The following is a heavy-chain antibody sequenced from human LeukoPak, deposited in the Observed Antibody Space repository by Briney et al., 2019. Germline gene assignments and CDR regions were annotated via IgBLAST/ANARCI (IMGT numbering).Heavy chain of an antibody. CDR2: ISSSSSYI. Sequence: GGSLRLSCAASGFTFSNYNMNWVRQAPGKGLEWVSSISSSSSYIYYADSVKGRFTISRDNTKNSLYLQMNSLRAEDTAVYYCARDSPYGTAGYWGQGTLVTVSS. CDR1: GFTFSNYN. CDR3: ARDSPYGTAGY. V-gene: IGHV3-21*01. D-gene: IGHD2-8*02. J-gene: IGHJ4*02.